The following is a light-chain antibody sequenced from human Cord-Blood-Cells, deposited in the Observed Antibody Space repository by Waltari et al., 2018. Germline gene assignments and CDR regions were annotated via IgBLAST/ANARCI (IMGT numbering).Light chain of an antibody. CDR3: QQYNNWPFT. J-gene: IGKJ3*01. Sequence: EIVITQSPATLSVSPGERATLSCSASQSVRSNLVWYQQKPGKPPRLLIYGASTRATGIPTRLSGSGSGAEFTLNISRLQSEDFAVYYWQQYNNWPFTFGPGTKVDI. CDR1: QSVRSN. V-gene: IGKV3-15*01. CDR2: GAS.